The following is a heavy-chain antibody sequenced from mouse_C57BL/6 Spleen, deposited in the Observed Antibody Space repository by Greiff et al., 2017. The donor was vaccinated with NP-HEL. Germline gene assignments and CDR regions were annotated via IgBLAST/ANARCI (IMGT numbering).Heavy chain of an antibody. J-gene: IGHJ1*03. CDR2: ISYDGSN. Sequence: EVKLQESGPGLVKPSQSLSLTCSVTGYSITSGYYWNWIRQFPGNKLEWMGYISYDGSNNYNPSLKNRISITRDTSKNQFFLKLNSVTTEDTATYYCARRAGPSGDFDVWGTGTTVTVSS. CDR1: GYSITSGYY. D-gene: IGHD3-1*01. CDR3: ARRAGPSGDFDV. V-gene: IGHV3-6*01.